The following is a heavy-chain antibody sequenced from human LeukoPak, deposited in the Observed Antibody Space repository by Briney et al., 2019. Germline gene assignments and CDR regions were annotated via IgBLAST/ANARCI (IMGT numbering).Heavy chain of an antibody. CDR3: ARDLGLSLDY. D-gene: IGHD3-16*01. CDR2: VFTDGSS. J-gene: IGHJ4*02. V-gene: IGHV4-4*07. Sequence: PSETLSLTCSVPGGSIRGYYWCWIRQPARKGLEWIGRVFTDGSSNYNPSLKSRVTMSVDTSNNQFSLKLSSVTAADTAVYYCARDLGLSLDYWGQGTLVTVSS. CDR1: GGSIRGYY.